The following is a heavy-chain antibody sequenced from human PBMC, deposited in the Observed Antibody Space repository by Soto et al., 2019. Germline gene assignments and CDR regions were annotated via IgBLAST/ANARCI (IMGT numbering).Heavy chain of an antibody. CDR3: ARDPAVTTSHYYYYGMDV. Sequence: PSETLSLTCTVSGGSISSYYWSWIRQPPGKGLEWIGYIYYSGSTNYNHSLKSRVTISVDTSKNQFSLKLGSVTAADTAVYYFARDPAVTTSHYYYYGMDVWGQGTTVTVSS. CDR1: GGSISSYY. CDR2: IYYSGST. D-gene: IGHD4-17*01. V-gene: IGHV4-59*12. J-gene: IGHJ6*02.